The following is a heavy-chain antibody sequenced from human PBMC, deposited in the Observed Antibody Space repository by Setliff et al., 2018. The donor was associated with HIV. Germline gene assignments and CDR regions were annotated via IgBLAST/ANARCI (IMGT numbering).Heavy chain of an antibody. J-gene: IGHJ4*02. CDR2: ISGSGGST. CDR1: GFTFSSYA. Sequence: GGSLRLSCAASGFTFSSYAMSWVRQAPGKGLEWVSAISGSGGSTYYADSVKGRFTISGDNSKNTLYLQVNSLRAEDTAVYYCAKDLTDAVAGYYFDYWGQGTLVTVSS. CDR3: AKDLTDAVAGYYFDY. D-gene: IGHD6-19*01. V-gene: IGHV3-23*01.